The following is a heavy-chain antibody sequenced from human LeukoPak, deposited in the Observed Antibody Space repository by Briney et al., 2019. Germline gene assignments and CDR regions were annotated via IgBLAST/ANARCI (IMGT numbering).Heavy chain of an antibody. Sequence: SVKVSCKASGYTFTSYDINWVRQATGQGLEWMGGIIPIFGTANYAQKFQGRVTITADESTSTAYMELSSLRSEDTAVYYCAGGLLDFDYWGQGTLVTVSS. D-gene: IGHD2-21*02. CDR3: AGGLLDFDY. CDR1: GYTFTSYD. J-gene: IGHJ4*02. V-gene: IGHV1-69*13. CDR2: IIPIFGTA.